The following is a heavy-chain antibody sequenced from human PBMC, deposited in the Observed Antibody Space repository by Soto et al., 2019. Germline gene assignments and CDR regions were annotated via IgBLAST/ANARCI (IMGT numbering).Heavy chain of an antibody. CDR3: AKVMQEDYIWGSYRLDY. CDR2: ISGSGGST. J-gene: IGHJ4*02. V-gene: IGHV3-23*01. Sequence: PGGSLRLSCAASGFTFSSYAMSWVRQAPGKGLEWVSAISGSGGSTYYADSVKGRFTISRDNSKNTLYLQMNSLRAEDTAVYYCAKVMQEDYIWGSYRLDYWGQGTLVTVSS. CDR1: GFTFSSYA. D-gene: IGHD3-16*02.